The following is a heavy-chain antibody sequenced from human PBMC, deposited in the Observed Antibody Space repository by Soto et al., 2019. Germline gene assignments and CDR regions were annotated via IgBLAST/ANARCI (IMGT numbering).Heavy chain of an antibody. Sequence: GGSLRLSCAAPGFTFSSYGMHWVRQAPGKGLEWVAVIWYDGSNKYYADSVKGRFTISRDNSKNTLYLQMNSLRAEDTAVYYCARDSRRLAYCISTSCYELVYWGQGT. D-gene: IGHD2-2*01. V-gene: IGHV3-33*01. J-gene: IGHJ4*02. CDR1: GFTFSSYG. CDR2: IWYDGSNK. CDR3: ARDSRRLAYCISTSCYELVY.